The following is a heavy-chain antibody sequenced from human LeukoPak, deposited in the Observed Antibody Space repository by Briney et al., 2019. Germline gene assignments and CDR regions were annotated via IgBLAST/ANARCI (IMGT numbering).Heavy chain of an antibody. Sequence: GGSLRLSCAASGFTFSSYAMSWVRQAPGKGLEWVSAISGSGGSTYYADSVKGRFTISRDNSKNPLYLQMNSLRAEDTAVYYCAKAAYCSSTSCSDEYYYYYYGMDVWGQGTTVTVSS. CDR1: GFTFSSYA. CDR3: AKAAYCSSTSCSDEYYYYYYGMDV. D-gene: IGHD2-2*01. CDR2: ISGSGGST. J-gene: IGHJ6*02. V-gene: IGHV3-23*01.